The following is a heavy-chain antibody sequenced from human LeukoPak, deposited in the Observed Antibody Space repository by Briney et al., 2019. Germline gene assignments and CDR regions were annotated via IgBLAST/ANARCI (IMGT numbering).Heavy chain of an antibody. D-gene: IGHD2-8*01. CDR3: ARSGYCTNGVCPELYYFDY. J-gene: IGHJ4*02. CDR2: ISSNGGST. CDR1: GFTFSSYA. Sequence: GGSLRLSCAASGFTFSSYAMHWVRQAPGKGLEYVSAISSNGGSTYYANSVKGRFTISRDNSKNTLYLQMGSLRAEDMAVYYCARSGYCTNGVCPELYYFDYWGQGTLVTVSS. V-gene: IGHV3-64*01.